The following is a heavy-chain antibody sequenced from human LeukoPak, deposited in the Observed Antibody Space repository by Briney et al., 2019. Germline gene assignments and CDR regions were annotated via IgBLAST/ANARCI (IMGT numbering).Heavy chain of an antibody. J-gene: IGHJ6*03. CDR2: IYSGGST. D-gene: IGHD7-27*01. CDR3: ARARWGSGYDYYYLDV. V-gene: IGHV3-53*01. CDR1: GFTVSSNF. Sequence: GGSLRLSCAASGFTVSSNFMSWIRQAPGKGLEWVSVIYSGGSTYYADSVKGRFTIHRDNSKNTLYLQMNSLRAEDTAVYYCARARWGSGYDYYYLDVWAKGTTVIVSS.